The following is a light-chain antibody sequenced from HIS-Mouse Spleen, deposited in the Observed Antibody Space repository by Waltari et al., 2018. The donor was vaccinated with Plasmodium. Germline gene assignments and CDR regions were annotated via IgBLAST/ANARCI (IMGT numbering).Light chain of an antibody. CDR2: EGS. CDR1: SSAVGSYNI. CDR3: CSYAGSSTYV. Sequence: QSALTPPASVSGSPGQSITISCTGTSSAVGSYNIFSWYQQHPGKAPKLMIYEGSKRPAGVSNRFSGSKSGNTASLTISGLQAEDEADYYCCSYAGSSTYVFGTGTKVTVL. J-gene: IGLJ1*01. V-gene: IGLV2-23*01.